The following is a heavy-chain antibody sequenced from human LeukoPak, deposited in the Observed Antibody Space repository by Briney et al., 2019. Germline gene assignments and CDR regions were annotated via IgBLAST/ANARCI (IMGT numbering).Heavy chain of an antibody. CDR3: ARDWGRYAI. D-gene: IGHD3-9*01. V-gene: IGHV4-31*03. CDR1: GDSISRGAYY. CDR2: IYSSGST. J-gene: IGHJ3*02. Sequence: SETLSLTCTVSGDSISRGAYYWSWIRQHPRKGLEWIGKIYSSGSTYYNPSLKSRVLISIDTSKNQFSLKVRSVTAADTAVYFCARDWGRYAIWGQGTEVIVSS.